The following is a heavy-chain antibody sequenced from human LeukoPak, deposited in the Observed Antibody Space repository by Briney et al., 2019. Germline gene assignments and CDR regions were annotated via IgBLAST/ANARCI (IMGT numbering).Heavy chain of an antibody. CDR2: ISGSGSST. D-gene: IGHD3-22*01. CDR3: ARRTSTNSGYFDY. J-gene: IGHJ4*02. Sequence: PSETLSLTCTVSGGSISSYYWSWVRQAPGKGLEWVSAISGSGSSTYDADSVKGRFTISRGNSKNTLFLQMNSLRAEDTAVYYCARRTSTNSGYFDYWGQGTLVTVSS. V-gene: IGHV3-23*01. CDR1: GGSISSYY.